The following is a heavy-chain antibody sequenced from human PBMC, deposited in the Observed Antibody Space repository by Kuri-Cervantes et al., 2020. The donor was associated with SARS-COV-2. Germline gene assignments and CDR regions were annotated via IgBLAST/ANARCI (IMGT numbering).Heavy chain of an antibody. D-gene: IGHD5-18*01. CDR1: GFTFGDYA. V-gene: IGHV3-49*04. CDR2: IRSKAYGGTT. J-gene: IGHJ5*02. Sequence: GESLKISCTASGFTFGDYAMSWVRQAPGKGLEWVGFIRSKAYGGTTEYAASVKGRFTISRDDSKGIAHLQMSSLKTEDTAVYYCTRTTAMATPWGQGTLVTVSS. CDR3: TRTTAMATP.